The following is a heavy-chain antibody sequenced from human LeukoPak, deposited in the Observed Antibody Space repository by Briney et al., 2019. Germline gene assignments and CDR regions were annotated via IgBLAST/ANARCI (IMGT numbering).Heavy chain of an antibody. D-gene: IGHD3-10*01. CDR1: GGSISSGGYY. CDR2: IYYSGST. CDR3: ARSLPRGVPMNWFDP. Sequence: QSSQTLSLTCTVSGGSISSGGYYWSWIRQHPGKGLEWIGYIYYSGSTYYNPSLKSRVTISVDTSKNQFSLKLSSVTAADTAVYYCARSLPRGVPMNWFDPWGQGTLVTVSS. V-gene: IGHV4-31*03. J-gene: IGHJ5*02.